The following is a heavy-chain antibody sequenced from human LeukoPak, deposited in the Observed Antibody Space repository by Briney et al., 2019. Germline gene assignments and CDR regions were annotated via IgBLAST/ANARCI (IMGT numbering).Heavy chain of an antibody. CDR3: ARQRADYFYYYVDV. CDR2: IYYSETT. V-gene: IGHV4-59*05. D-gene: IGHD5-24*01. J-gene: IGHJ6*03. CDR1: GGSISPYY. Sequence: SETLSLTCTVSGGSISPYYWSWVRQSAGKGLEWIGSIYYSETTYDNPSLESRVTISIETSKNQFSLKLSSVTAADTAVYYCARQRADYFYYYVDVWGKGTTVTVS.